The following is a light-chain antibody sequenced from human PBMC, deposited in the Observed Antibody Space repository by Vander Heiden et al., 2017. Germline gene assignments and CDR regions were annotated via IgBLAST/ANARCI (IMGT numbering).Light chain of an antibody. CDR3: QQYNRYHT. V-gene: IGKV1-5*03. CDR1: QSISNW. CDR2: KAS. J-gene: IGKJ2*01. Sequence: DIQMTQSPSTLSASVGDRVTITCRASQSISNWLAWYQQKPGKAPKLLIYKASSLESGVPSRFSGSGSGTEFTLTISSLQPDDFATYYCQQYNRYHTFGQGTKLEIK.